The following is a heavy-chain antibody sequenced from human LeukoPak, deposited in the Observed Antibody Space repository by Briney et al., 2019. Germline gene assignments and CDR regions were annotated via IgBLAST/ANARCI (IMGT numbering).Heavy chain of an antibody. CDR1: GYTFTSYY. CDR3: ARVEMATISNWFDP. Sequence: ASVTVSCKASGYTFTSYYMHWVRQAPGQGLEGMGIINPSGGSTSYAQKFQGRVTMTREMSTSTVYMEMRSLRSDETAVYYCARVEMATISNWFDPWGQGTLVTVSS. J-gene: IGHJ5*02. D-gene: IGHD5-24*01. CDR2: INPSGGST. V-gene: IGHV1-46*01.